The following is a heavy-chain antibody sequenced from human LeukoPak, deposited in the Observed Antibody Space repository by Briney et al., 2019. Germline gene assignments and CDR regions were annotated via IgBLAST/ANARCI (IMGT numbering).Heavy chain of an antibody. CDR2: ISGRGETI. CDR1: GFTFGTYD. V-gene: IGHV3-48*03. J-gene: IGHJ4*02. CDR3: ARKRWPQLGF. Sequence: GGSLRLSXVGSGFTFGTYDMNWVRLAPGKGLEWLSYISGRGETIYYADSVKGRFTISRDNAQSSLYLQMNSLRVDDTAIYFCARKRWPQLGFWGQGDLVTVSS. D-gene: IGHD1-1*01.